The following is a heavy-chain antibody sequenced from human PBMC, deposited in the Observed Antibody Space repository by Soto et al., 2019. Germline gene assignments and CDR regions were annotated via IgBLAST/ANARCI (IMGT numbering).Heavy chain of an antibody. CDR2: ISAYNGNT. V-gene: IGHV1-18*01. CDR1: GYTFTSYG. Sequence: QVQLVQSGAEVKKPGASVKVSCKASGYTFTSYGISWVRQAPGQGREWMGWISAYNGNTNYAQKLQGRVTMTTDTSTSTAYMELRSLRSDDTAVYYCARYYVDIVATYNWFDPWGQGTLVTVSS. J-gene: IGHJ5*02. D-gene: IGHD5-12*01. CDR3: ARYYVDIVATYNWFDP.